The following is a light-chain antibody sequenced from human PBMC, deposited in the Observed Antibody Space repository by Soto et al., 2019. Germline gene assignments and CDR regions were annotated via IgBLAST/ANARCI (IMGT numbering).Light chain of an antibody. V-gene: IGKV1-33*01. CDR1: QSIANF. Sequence: DVQMTQSPSSLSASVGDRVTITCKANQSIANFLNWFQHKPGEAPKLLISDASHLELGVPSRFSGSLSGTDFVLDISNLQSEDVATYFCQQYEDLPLTFGGGTKVDI. CDR2: DAS. CDR3: QQYEDLPLT. J-gene: IGKJ4*01.